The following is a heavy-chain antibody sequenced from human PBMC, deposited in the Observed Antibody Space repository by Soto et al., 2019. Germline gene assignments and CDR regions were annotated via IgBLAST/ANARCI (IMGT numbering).Heavy chain of an antibody. V-gene: IGHV1-2*04. D-gene: IGHD6-13*01. CDR1: GYTLTGYY. J-gene: IGHJ4*02. CDR3: ARGLRYSSSWYRKWYYFDY. Sequence: ASVKVSCKDSGYTLTGYYRQWVRQAPGQGLEWMGWINPNSGGTNYAQKFQGWVTMTRDTSISTAYMELSRLRSDDTAVYYCARGLRYSSSWYRKWYYFDYWGQGTLVTVSS. CDR2: INPNSGGT.